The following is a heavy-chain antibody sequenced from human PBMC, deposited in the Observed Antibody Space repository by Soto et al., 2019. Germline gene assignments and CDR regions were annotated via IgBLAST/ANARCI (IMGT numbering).Heavy chain of an antibody. D-gene: IGHD2-15*01. V-gene: IGHV4-59*08. CDR1: GGSISPYY. J-gene: IGHJ4*02. CDR3: ARHGWPVLPFFDY. CDR2: IFYNGST. Sequence: QVQLQESGPGLVKPSETLSLTCAVSGGSISPYYWSWIRQPPGKGLEWIGYIFYNGSTNYNPSLKSPVTISVDPSKHQFSLKLSSVTAADTAIYHCARHGWPVLPFFDYWVQGILVTVSS.